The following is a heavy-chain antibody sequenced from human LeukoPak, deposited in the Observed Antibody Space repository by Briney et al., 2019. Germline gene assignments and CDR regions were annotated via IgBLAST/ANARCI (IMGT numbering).Heavy chain of an antibody. V-gene: IGHV4-4*02. CDR2: IYYSGDA. CDR3: AGHGSYSLRF. J-gene: IGHJ4*02. CDR1: SGSISSGGY. D-gene: IGHD1-26*01. Sequence: SSETLSLTCAVSSGSISSGGYWSWVRQPPGKGLEWIAQIYYSGDANYNPSLESRVIMSLDRSRDQLSLRLNSVTAADTAVYYCAGHGSYSLRFWGQGALVTVSS.